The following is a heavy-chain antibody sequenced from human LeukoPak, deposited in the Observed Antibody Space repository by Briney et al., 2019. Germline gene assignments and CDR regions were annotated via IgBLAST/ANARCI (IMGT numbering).Heavy chain of an antibody. CDR3: GKDWKLDY. CDR1: GFTFNNYA. Sequence: PGGSLRLSCAASGFTFNNYAMSWVRQAPGKGLEWVSAISDNGGDTKYADSVKGRFTISRDNSKNTLYLQMNSPRAEDTAIYYCGKDWKLDYWGQGTLVTVSS. J-gene: IGHJ4*02. V-gene: IGHV3-23*01. D-gene: IGHD1-1*01. CDR2: ISDNGGDT.